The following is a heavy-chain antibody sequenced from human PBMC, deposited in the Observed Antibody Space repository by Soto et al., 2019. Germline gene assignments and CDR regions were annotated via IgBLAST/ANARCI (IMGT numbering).Heavy chain of an antibody. V-gene: IGHV3-23*01. CDR1: GFNFKIYA. D-gene: IGHD1-26*01. Sequence: EVQLLESGGGLAQAGGSLRLSCEASGFNFKIYAMNWIRQAPGKGLEWVSVMIGDGTSWDYADSVRGRFTISRDNSKNTLYLQMNNLRAEDTAIYYCAKDLRPDGRYDLDYWGQGTLVTVSS. J-gene: IGHJ4*02. CDR2: MIGDGTSW. CDR3: AKDLRPDGRYDLDY.